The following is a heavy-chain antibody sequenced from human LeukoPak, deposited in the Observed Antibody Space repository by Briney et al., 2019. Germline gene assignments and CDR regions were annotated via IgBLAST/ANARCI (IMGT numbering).Heavy chain of an antibody. V-gene: IGHV3-30*04. CDR1: EFTFSSYA. D-gene: IGHD6-13*01. J-gene: IGHJ4*02. Sequence: GGSLRLSCAASEFTFSSYAMHWVRQAPGKGLEWVAVISYDGSNKYYADSVKGRFTISRDNSKNTLYLQMNSLRAEDTAVYYCARADLIAAAGLDYWGQGTLVTVSS. CDR2: ISYDGSNK. CDR3: ARADLIAAAGLDY.